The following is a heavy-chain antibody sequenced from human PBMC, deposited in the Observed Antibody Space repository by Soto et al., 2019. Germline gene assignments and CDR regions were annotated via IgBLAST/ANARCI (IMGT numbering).Heavy chain of an antibody. CDR1: GYTFTGHY. V-gene: IGHV1-2*04. J-gene: IGHJ6*02. Sequence: APLKVSCKASGYTFTGHYMHWVRQAPGQGLEGMGWINPNSGGTNYAQKFQGWVTMTRDTSISTAYMELSRLRSDDTAVYYCPRGGFGASSIIWYVLASGMDVWGPATTFTVSS. CDR3: PRGGFGASSIIWYVLASGMDV. D-gene: IGHD6-13*01. CDR2: INPNSGGT.